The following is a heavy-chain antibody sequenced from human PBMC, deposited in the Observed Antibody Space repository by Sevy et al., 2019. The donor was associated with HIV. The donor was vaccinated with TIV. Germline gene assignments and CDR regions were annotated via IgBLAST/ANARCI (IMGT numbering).Heavy chain of an antibody. CDR1: GFTFGDYT. V-gene: IGHV3-49*04. J-gene: IGHJ6*02. CDR2: IRSKSYGGTI. Sequence: GGSLRLPCTASGFTFGDYTVSWVRQAPGKGLEWVGFIRSKSYGGTIEYAASVKGRFTISKDTSKSIAYLQMNSLKTEDTALYFCTRVEGATDWGMDVWGQGTTVTVSS. CDR3: TRVEGATDWGMDV. D-gene: IGHD1-26*01.